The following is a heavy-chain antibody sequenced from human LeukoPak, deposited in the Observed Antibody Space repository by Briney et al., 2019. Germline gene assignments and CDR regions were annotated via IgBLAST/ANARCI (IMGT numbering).Heavy chain of an antibody. D-gene: IGHD2-21*02. Sequence: PSETLSLTCTGSGVSTTTSFWSWIRQPAGKGLEWIGRIYTSGSTDYNPSLKSRVSMSLGTSKSQLSLELNSVTAADTAVYFCARGPGALTQETFDMWGQGTLVTVSS. V-gene: IGHV4-4*07. CDR2: IYTSGST. CDR3: ARGPGALTQETFDM. CDR1: GVSTTTSF. J-gene: IGHJ3*02.